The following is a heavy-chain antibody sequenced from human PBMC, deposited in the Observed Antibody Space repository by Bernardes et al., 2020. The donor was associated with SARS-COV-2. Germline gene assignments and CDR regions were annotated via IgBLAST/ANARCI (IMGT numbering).Heavy chain of an antibody. CDR3: ARVPTTYYDFWSGYYADNDY. D-gene: IGHD3-3*01. Sequence: ASMKVSCKASGYTFTSYDINWVRQATGQGLEWMGWMNPNSGNTGYAQKFQGRVTMTRNTSISTAYMELSSLRSEDTAVYYCARVPTTYYDFWSGYYADNDYWGQGTLVTVSS. CDR2: MNPNSGNT. J-gene: IGHJ4*02. V-gene: IGHV1-8*01. CDR1: GYTFTSYD.